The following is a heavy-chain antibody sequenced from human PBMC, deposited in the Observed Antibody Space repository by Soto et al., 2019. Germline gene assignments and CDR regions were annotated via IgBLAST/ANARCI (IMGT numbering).Heavy chain of an antibody. Sequence: QVQLVQSGAEVKKPGASVKVSCKASGYTFTSYAMHWVRQAPGQRLEWMGWINAGNGNTKYSQKFQGRVTITSDTSESTAYMEVSSLRSEDTAVYYCARGDYYDIHDYWGQGTLVTVSS. V-gene: IGHV1-3*01. CDR3: ARGDYYDIHDY. D-gene: IGHD3-22*01. CDR1: GYTFTSYA. J-gene: IGHJ4*02. CDR2: INAGNGNT.